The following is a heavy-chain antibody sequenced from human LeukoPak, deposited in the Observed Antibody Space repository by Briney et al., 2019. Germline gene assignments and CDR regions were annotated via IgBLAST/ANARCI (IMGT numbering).Heavy chain of an antibody. J-gene: IGHJ5*02. V-gene: IGHV3-53*01. CDR3: ARDAPQVPAAGVLAS. D-gene: IGHD6-13*01. Sequence: PGGSLRLSCAASGFTISDNYMSWVRQAPGKELEWVSVMYSGGDTYYADSVKGRFTFSRDISKNTLYLQMNGLRTEDTAMYYCARDAPQVPAAGVLASWGKGTLVTVSS. CDR1: GFTISDNY. CDR2: MYSGGDT.